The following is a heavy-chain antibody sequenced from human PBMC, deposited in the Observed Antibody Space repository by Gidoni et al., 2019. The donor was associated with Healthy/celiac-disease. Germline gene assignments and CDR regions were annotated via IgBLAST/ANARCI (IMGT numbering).Heavy chain of an antibody. CDR1: GYTFPGYY. J-gene: IGHJ4*02. Sequence: QVQLVQSGAEVKKPGASVKVSCKASGYTFPGYYMHWVRQAPGQGLEWMGWINPNSGGTNYAQKFQGRVTITRDTSISTAYMELSRLRSDDTAVYYCARESYSIAAAGSFDYWGQGTLVTVSS. V-gene: IGHV1-2*02. CDR3: ARESYSIAAAGSFDY. CDR2: INPNSGGT. D-gene: IGHD6-13*01.